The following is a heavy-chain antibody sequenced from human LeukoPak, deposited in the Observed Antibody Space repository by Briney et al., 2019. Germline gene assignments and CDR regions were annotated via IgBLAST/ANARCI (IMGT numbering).Heavy chain of an antibody. CDR3: ARDRAGYCSSTSCYTPGDFQH. Sequence: ASVKVSCKASGGTFSSYAISWVRQAPGQGLEWMGGIIPIFGTANYAQKFQGRVTITTDESTSTAYMELSSLRSEDTAVYYCARDRAGYCSSTSCYTPGDFQHWGQGTLVTVSS. CDR2: IIPIFGTA. D-gene: IGHD2-2*02. CDR1: GGTFSSYA. J-gene: IGHJ1*01. V-gene: IGHV1-69*05.